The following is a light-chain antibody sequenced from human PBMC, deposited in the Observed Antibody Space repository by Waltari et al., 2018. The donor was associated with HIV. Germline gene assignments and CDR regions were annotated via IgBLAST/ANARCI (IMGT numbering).Light chain of an antibody. V-gene: IGLV1-44*01. CDR2: HDH. J-gene: IGLJ3*02. CDR1: GSNIGSRT. Sequence: QSVLTQPPSLSASPGHTFNIPCSGGGSNIGSRTVHWYQQLPSRAPKLIIDHDHRRPSGVSDRFTASKSGTSASLFISKLQAADEATYYCAAWDDSLSGFVFGGGT. CDR3: AAWDDSLSGFV.